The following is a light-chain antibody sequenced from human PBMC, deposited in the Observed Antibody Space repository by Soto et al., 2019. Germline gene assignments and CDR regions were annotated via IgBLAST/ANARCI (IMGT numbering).Light chain of an antibody. CDR2: GAS. J-gene: IGKJ1*01. CDR1: ESVSSN. Sequence: EIVMTQSRATLSGSAGERATLSCRASESVSSNLAWYQQKPGQAPRLLIYGASTRATGIPARISGSGSGTEFTLTISSLQSEDFAVYYCQQYNKWRTFGQGTKVDIK. CDR3: QQYNKWRT. V-gene: IGKV3-15*01.